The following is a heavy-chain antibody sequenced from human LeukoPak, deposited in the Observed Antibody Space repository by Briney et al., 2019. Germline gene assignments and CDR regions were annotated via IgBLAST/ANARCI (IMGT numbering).Heavy chain of an antibody. V-gene: IGHV4-59*01. CDR2: IYYTGST. D-gene: IGHD1-26*01. J-gene: IGHJ1*01. Sequence: SETLSLTCTVSGASISSYYWSWIRQPPGKGLEWIGYIYYTGSTNYNPSLKSRVTISVDTSKNQFSLKLSSVTAADTAVYYCARDGISGSYYAEYFQHWGQGTLVTVSS. CDR3: ARDGISGSYYAEYFQH. CDR1: GASISSYY.